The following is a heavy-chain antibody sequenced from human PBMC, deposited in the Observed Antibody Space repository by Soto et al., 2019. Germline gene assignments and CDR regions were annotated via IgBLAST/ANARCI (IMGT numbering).Heavy chain of an antibody. CDR2: ISSSSSYI. J-gene: IGHJ3*02. CDR3: ARDSSEPYDSPRRDAFDI. V-gene: IGHV3-21*01. CDR1: GFTFSSYS. Sequence: GGSLRLSCAASGFTFSSYSMNWVRQAPGKGLEWVSSISSSSSYIYYADSVKGRFTISRDNAKNSLYLQMNSLRAEDTAVYYCARDSSEPYDSPRRDAFDIWGQGTMVTVSS. D-gene: IGHD3-22*01.